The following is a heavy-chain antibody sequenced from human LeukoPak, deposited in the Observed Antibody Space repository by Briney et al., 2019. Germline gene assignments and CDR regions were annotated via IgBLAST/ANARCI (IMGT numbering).Heavy chain of an antibody. D-gene: IGHD3-10*01. CDR1: GFTFSSYV. CDR2: IRYDGSNK. J-gene: IGHJ4*02. Sequence: GGSLRLSCAASGFTFSSYVMHWVRQAPGKGLEWVAFIRYDGSNKYYADSVKGRFTISRDNSKNTLYLQMNSLRAEDTAVYYCAKPWYYYGSGSYYNYFDYWGQGTLVTVSS. V-gene: IGHV3-30*02. CDR3: AKPWYYYGSGSYYNYFDY.